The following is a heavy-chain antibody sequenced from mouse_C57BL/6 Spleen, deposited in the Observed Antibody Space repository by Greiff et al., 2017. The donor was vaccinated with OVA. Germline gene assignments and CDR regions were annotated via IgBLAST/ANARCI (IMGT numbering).Heavy chain of an antibody. J-gene: IGHJ1*03. D-gene: IGHD4-1*01. CDR3: AREPWGYFDV. Sequence: VQLQQSGPGLVKPSQSLSLTCSVTGYSITSGYYWNWIRQFPGNKLEWMGYISYDGSNNYNPSLKNRIAITRDTSKNQFFLKLNSVTTEDTATYYCAREPWGYFDVWGTGTTVTVSS. CDR2: ISYDGSN. CDR1: GYSITSGYY. V-gene: IGHV3-6*01.